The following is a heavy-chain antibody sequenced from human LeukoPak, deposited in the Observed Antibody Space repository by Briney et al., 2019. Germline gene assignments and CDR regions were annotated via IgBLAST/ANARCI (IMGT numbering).Heavy chain of an antibody. V-gene: IGHV4-34*01. CDR3: ARARYVRGVQAIPDY. Sequence: SETLSLTCAVYGGSFSGYYWSWIRQPPGKGLEWIGEINHRGSTNYNPSLKSRVTISVDTSKNQFSLKLSSVTAADTAVYYCARARYVRGVQAIPDYWGQGTLVTVSS. D-gene: IGHD3-10*02. CDR2: INHRGST. CDR1: GGSFSGYY. J-gene: IGHJ4*02.